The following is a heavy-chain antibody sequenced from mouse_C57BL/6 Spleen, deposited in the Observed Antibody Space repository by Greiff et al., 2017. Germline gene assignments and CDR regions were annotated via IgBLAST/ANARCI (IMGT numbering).Heavy chain of an antibody. CDR3: AGYGGYGNYWFAY. V-gene: IGHV1-53*01. CDR1: GYTFTSYW. Sequence: QVQLQQPGTELVKPGASVKLSCKASGYTFTSYWMHWVKQRPGQGLEWIGNFNPSNGGTNYNEKFKSKATLTVDKSSSTAYMQVSSLTAEDAAVYDCAGYGGYGNYWFAYWGQGTLVTVSA. J-gene: IGHJ3*01. CDR2: FNPSNGGT. D-gene: IGHD2-10*02.